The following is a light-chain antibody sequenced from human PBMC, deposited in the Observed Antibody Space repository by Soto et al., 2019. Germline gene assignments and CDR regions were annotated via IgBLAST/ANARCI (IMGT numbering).Light chain of an antibody. CDR1: QSVNNY. Sequence: EIVLTQSPATLSLSPGERATLSCRASQSVNNYLAWYQQKPGQAPRLLIYGASSRATGIPDRFSGSGSATDFTLTISRLEPEDFVVYYCQQYGSSSWTFGQGTKVDIK. J-gene: IGKJ1*01. V-gene: IGKV3-20*01. CDR2: GAS. CDR3: QQYGSSSWT.